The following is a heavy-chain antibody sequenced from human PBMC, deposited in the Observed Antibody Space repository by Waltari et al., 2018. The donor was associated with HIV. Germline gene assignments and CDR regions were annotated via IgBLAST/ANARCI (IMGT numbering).Heavy chain of an antibody. J-gene: IGHJ4*02. V-gene: IGHV3-49*03. CDR1: GFTFGDYA. CDR2: IRSKAYGGTT. Sequence: EVQLVESGGGLVQPGRSLRLSCTASGFTFGDYAMSWFRQAPGKGLEWGSFIRSKAYGGTTEYAASVKGRFTISRDDSKSIAYLQMNSLKTEDTAVYYCLPDYDILTGYLAFDYWGQGILVTVSS. CDR3: LPDYDILTGYLAFDY. D-gene: IGHD3-9*01.